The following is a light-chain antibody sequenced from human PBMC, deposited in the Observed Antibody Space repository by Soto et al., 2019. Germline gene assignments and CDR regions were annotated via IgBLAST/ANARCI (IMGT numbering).Light chain of an antibody. V-gene: IGKV3-11*01. Sequence: EIVLTQSPATLSLSPGERATLSCRASQSVSSYLAWYQQKPGQAPRLLIYDASNRATGIPARFSGSGSGTDFTLTISSLEPEDVAVYYCQQYESTPPTFGQGTKLEIK. CDR2: DAS. CDR1: QSVSSY. J-gene: IGKJ2*01. CDR3: QQYESTPPT.